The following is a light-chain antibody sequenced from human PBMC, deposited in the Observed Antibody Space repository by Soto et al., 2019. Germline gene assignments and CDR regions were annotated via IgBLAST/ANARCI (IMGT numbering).Light chain of an antibody. CDR3: QPYCSSPKVT. CDR1: ESVSSNN. V-gene: IGKV3-20*01. CDR2: GAS. J-gene: IGKJ4*01. Sequence: EIVLTQSPGTLSLSPGEIATLSCRASESVSSNNLAWYQQEPGKAPRLLIYGASTRYTGSPDRFSGSGSWTDFTLTISRLEPDDFVEYYCQPYCSSPKVTFGGGTKVESK.